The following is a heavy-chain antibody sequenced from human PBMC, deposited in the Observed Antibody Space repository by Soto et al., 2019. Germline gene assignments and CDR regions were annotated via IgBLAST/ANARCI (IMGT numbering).Heavy chain of an antibody. D-gene: IGHD3-16*02. CDR1: GGTFSTSA. Sequence: ASVKVSCKASGGTFSTSAITWVRKAPGQGLEWMGGIIRILGTTKTAQKFKGRIIITADESTTTAYMELSSLRSEDTAMYYCARGMTTLGGGIGYHHNGMDVWGQGTTVTVSS. CDR2: IIRILGTT. V-gene: IGHV1-69*13. CDR3: ARGMTTLGGGIGYHHNGMDV. J-gene: IGHJ6*02.